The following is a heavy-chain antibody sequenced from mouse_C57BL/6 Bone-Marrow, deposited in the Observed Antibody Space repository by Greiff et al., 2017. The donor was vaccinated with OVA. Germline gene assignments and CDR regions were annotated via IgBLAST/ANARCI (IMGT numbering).Heavy chain of an antibody. V-gene: IGHV1-82*01. Sequence: QVQLQESGPELVKPGASVKISCKASGYAFSSSWMNWVKQRPGKGLEWIGRIYPGDGDTNYNGKFKGKATLTADKSSSTAYMQLSSLTSEDSAVYFCASPLTHYAMDYWGQGTSVTVSS. CDR1: GYAFSSSW. D-gene: IGHD4-1*01. J-gene: IGHJ4*01. CDR3: ASPLTHYAMDY. CDR2: IYPGDGDT.